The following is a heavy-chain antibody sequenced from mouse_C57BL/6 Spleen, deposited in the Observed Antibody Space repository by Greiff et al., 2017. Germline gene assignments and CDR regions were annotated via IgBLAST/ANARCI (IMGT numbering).Heavy chain of an antibody. Sequence: VKLMESGAELVKPGASVKISCKASGYAFSSYWMNWVKQRPGKGLEWIGQIYPGDGDTNYNGKFKGKATLTADKSSSTAYMQLSSLTSEDSAVYFGAREGLAPYPAYWGQGTLVTVSA. CDR1: GYAFSSYW. CDR2: IYPGDGDT. J-gene: IGHJ3*01. V-gene: IGHV1-80*01. CDR3: AREGLAPYPAY. D-gene: IGHD3-3*01.